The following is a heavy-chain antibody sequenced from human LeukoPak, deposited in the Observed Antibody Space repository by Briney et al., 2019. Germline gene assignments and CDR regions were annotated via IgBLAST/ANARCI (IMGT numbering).Heavy chain of an antibody. V-gene: IGHV3-74*01. CDR1: GFTFGNSW. J-gene: IGHJ3*01. CDR3: IVVVEPPDSDGFDV. Sequence: GSLPLSCAASGFTFGNSWVHWVRQAPGKGLVWVSLINADGSTTSYADSVKGRFTISRDNARNTLSLEMNSLTIEDTAVYYCIVVVEPPDSDGFDVWGQGTMTTVSS. CDR2: INADGSTT. D-gene: IGHD1-14*01.